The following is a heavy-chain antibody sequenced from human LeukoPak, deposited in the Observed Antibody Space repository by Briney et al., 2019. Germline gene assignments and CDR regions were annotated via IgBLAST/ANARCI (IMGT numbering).Heavy chain of an antibody. Sequence: SQTLSLTCAISGDSVSSNSAAWHWIRQSPSRGLEWLGRTYYKSKWYNDYAASVKSRITINPDTSKNQFSLELSSVTAADTAVYYCVRSDDFWSGYYGYWGQGTLVTVSS. CDR1: GDSVSSNSAA. D-gene: IGHD3-3*01. CDR2: TYYKSKWYN. V-gene: IGHV6-1*01. J-gene: IGHJ4*02. CDR3: VRSDDFWSGYYGY.